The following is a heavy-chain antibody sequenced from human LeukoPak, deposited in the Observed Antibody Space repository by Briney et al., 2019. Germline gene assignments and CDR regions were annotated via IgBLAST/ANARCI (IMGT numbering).Heavy chain of an antibody. J-gene: IGHJ4*02. CDR1: GFTFSNYW. Sequence: GGSLRLSCAASGFTFSNYWMSWVRQAPGKGLEWVANIDQDGSVKYYVDSVKGRFTIYRDDAKNSLYLQMNSLRAEDTAVYYCARVTLSGGPVAAYFDYWGQGTLVTVSS. CDR2: IDQDGSVK. D-gene: IGHD6-19*01. CDR3: ARVTLSGGPVAAYFDY. V-gene: IGHV3-7*05.